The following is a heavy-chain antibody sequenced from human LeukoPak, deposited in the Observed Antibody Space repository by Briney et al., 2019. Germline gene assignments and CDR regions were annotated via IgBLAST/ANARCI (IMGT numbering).Heavy chain of an antibody. CDR2: INHSGST. V-gene: IGHV4-34*01. CDR1: GGSFSGYY. Sequence: SSETLSLTCAVYGGSFSGYYWSWIRQPPGKGLEWIGEINHSGSTNYNPSLKSRVTISVDTSKNQFSLKLSSVTAADTAVYYCARGGHGLIAYWSQGTLVTVSS. CDR3: ARGGHGLIAY. D-gene: IGHD3-16*01. J-gene: IGHJ4*02.